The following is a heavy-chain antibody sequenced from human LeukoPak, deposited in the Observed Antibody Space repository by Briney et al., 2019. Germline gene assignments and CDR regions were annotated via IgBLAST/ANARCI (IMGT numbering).Heavy chain of an antibody. CDR3: GVSLGTLFYWFDP. CDR2: INPNSGGT. D-gene: IGHD1-1*01. CDR1: GYTFTGYY. Sequence: ASVKVSCKASGYTFTGYYMHWVRQAPGQGPEWMGWINPNSGGTNYAQKFQGRVTMTRDTSISTAYMELSRLRSDDTAVYYCGVSLGTLFYWFDPWGQGTLVTVSS. J-gene: IGHJ5*02. V-gene: IGHV1-2*02.